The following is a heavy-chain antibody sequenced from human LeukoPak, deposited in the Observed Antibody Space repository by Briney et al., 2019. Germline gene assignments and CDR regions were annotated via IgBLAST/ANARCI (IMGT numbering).Heavy chain of an antibody. CDR3: AGGSGDCSPDY. Sequence: ASVKVSCKASGHTFSGNYMHWVRQAPGQGLEWMGWTSPNSGDTNYAQKFQGRVTLTRDTSISTAYMELSRLRSDDAAVYYCAGGSGDCSPDYWGQGTLVTVSS. D-gene: IGHD2-21*01. J-gene: IGHJ4*02. CDR1: GHTFSGNY. CDR2: TSPNSGDT. V-gene: IGHV1-2*02.